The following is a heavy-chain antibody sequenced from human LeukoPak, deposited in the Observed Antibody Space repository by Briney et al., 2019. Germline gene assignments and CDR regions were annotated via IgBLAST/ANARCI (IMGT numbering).Heavy chain of an antibody. CDR1: GGSFSGYY. J-gene: IGHJ4*02. D-gene: IGHD5-12*01. Sequence: PSETLSLTCAVSGGSFSGYYWSWIRQPPGNGVECIGEINHSGSTNYNPSLKSRVTISVDTSKNQFSLKLSSVTAADTAVYYCATDIGYSGYDYGYWGQGTLVTVSS. CDR2: INHSGST. V-gene: IGHV4-34*01. CDR3: ATDIGYSGYDYGY.